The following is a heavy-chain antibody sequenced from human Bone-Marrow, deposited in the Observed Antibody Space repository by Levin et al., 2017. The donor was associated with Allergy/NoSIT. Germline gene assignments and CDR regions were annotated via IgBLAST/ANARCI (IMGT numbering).Heavy chain of an antibody. V-gene: IGHV1-69*13. Sequence: PVASVKVSCKASGGTFSSYAISWVRQAPGQGLEWMGGIIPIFGTANYAQKFQGRVTITADESTSTAYMELSSLRSEDTAVYYCARGAGVAPAAIMPENWFDPWGQGTLVTVSS. CDR1: GGTFSSYA. J-gene: IGHJ5*02. CDR3: ARGAGVAPAAIMPENWFDP. D-gene: IGHD2-2*01. CDR2: IIPIFGTA.